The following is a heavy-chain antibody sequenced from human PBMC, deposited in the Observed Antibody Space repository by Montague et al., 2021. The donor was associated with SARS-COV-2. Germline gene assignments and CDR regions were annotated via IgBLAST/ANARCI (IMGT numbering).Heavy chain of an antibody. Sequence: QSGAEVKEPGESLKISCKGSGYSFTSYWIGWVHQMPGKGLEWMGIIYPGDSDTRYSPSFQGQVTISADKSISTAYLQWSSLKASDTAIYYCARVTDYYYDTSGYWAAFDFWGQGTMVTVSS. CDR2: IYPGDSDT. V-gene: IGHV5-51*07. D-gene: IGHD3-22*01. CDR1: GYSFTSYW. J-gene: IGHJ3*01. CDR3: ARVTDYYYDTSGYWAAFDF.